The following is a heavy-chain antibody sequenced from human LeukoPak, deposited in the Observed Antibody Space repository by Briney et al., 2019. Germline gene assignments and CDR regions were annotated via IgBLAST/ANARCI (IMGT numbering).Heavy chain of an antibody. D-gene: IGHD1-26*01. Sequence: ASVKVSCKASGYTFTSYYMHWVRQAPGQGLEWMGIINPSGGSTSYAQKFQGRVTMTRDMSTSTVYMELSSLRSEDTAVYYCARVPGIVGATKVGYFDYWGQGTLVTVSS. CDR3: ARVPGIVGATKVGYFDY. CDR2: INPSGGST. J-gene: IGHJ4*02. V-gene: IGHV1-46*01. CDR1: GYTFTSYY.